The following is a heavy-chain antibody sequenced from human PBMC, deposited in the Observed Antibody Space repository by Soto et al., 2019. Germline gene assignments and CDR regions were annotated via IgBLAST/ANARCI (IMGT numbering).Heavy chain of an antibody. J-gene: IGHJ4*02. CDR1: GFTFSSYG. CDR2: ISKDGSVK. Sequence: GGSLRLSCAASGFTFSSYGMHWVRQAPGKGLEWVAVISKDGSVKYYADSVKGRFTISRDNSKNTLYLQMNSLRAEDTAVYYCARDYHFMDTAMEGPAFDYWGQGTLVTVSS. V-gene: IGHV3-30*03. D-gene: IGHD5-18*01. CDR3: ARDYHFMDTAMEGPAFDY.